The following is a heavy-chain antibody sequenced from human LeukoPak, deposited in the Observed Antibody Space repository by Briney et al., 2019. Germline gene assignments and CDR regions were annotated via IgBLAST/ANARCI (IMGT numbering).Heavy chain of an antibody. CDR2: ISGTGVST. Sequence: GGSLRLSCAASGFTVSSNYMSWVRQAPGEGLEWVSTISGTGVSTYYTDSVKGRFTISRDTSKNTLFLQMDSLRAEDTALYYCAKSLSGYNSGSYDYWGQGTLVTVSS. CDR3: AKSLSGYNSGSYDY. D-gene: IGHD6-19*01. J-gene: IGHJ4*02. CDR1: GFTVSSNY. V-gene: IGHV3-23*01.